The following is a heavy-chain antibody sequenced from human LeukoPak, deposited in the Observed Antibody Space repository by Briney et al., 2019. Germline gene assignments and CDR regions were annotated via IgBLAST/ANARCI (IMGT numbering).Heavy chain of an antibody. Sequence: GGSLRLSCAASGFTFSSYVMSWVRQAPVKGLEWVSAIGGSGGSTFIADSVKGRFTISRDNSKNMLYLQMNSLRDEDTAVYYCAKGYCSSTTCYSRFDPWGHGTLVTVSS. CDR1: GFTFSSYV. D-gene: IGHD2-2*02. V-gene: IGHV3-23*01. CDR2: IGGSGGST. CDR3: AKGYCSSTTCYSRFDP. J-gene: IGHJ5*02.